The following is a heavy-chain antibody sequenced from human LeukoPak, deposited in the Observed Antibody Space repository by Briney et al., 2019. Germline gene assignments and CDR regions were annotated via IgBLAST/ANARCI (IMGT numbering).Heavy chain of an antibody. CDR2: INHGGST. D-gene: IGHD6-19*01. CDR3: ARDPGYSSGWFSAFDI. V-gene: IGHV4-39*07. J-gene: IGHJ3*02. CDR1: GDSVSRSDSY. Sequence: SETLSLTCSVSGDSVSRSDSYWDWIRQPPGKGLEWIGEINHGGSTNYNPSLKSRVTISVDTSKNQFSLKLSSVTAADTAVYYCARDPGYSSGWFSAFDIWGQGTMVTVSS.